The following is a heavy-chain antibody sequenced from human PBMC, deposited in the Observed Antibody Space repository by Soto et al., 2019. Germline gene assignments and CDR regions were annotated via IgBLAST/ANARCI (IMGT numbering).Heavy chain of an antibody. CDR3: AKDITGGDRRVFDY. D-gene: IGHD2-21*02. J-gene: IGHJ4*02. CDR2: ISYDGSNK. Sequence: PGGSLRLSCAASGFTFNTQAMHWVRQAPGKGLEWVAVISYDGSNKYYADSVKGRFTISRDDSKNTLYLQMNSLRAEDTAVYYCAKDITGGDRRVFDYWGQGTLVTVSS. CDR1: GFTFNTQA. V-gene: IGHV3-30*04.